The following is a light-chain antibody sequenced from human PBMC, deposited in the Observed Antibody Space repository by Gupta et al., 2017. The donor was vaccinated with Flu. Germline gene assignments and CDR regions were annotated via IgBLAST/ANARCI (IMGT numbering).Light chain of an antibody. Sequence: GQAPRVLIYSTSNQPFWTAARFSGSLLGSTAALTLSGVQAEDEAEYYCLLYYGGTHLVFGGGTKLTVL. CDR2: STS. J-gene: IGLJ3*02. CDR3: LLYYGGTHLV. V-gene: IGLV7-43*01.